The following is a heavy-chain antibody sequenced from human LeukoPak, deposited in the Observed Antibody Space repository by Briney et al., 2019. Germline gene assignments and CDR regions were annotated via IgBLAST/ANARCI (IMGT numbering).Heavy chain of an antibody. Sequence: SGPLSLTCAVSGGSISSSNWWSWVRPPPGKGLEWSGEINHSGSTNYNPSLKSRVTISVDKSKNQFSLKLSSVTAADTAVYYCAREVYSSSWYDYWGQGTLVTVSS. CDR2: INHSGST. J-gene: IGHJ4*02. D-gene: IGHD6-13*01. CDR1: GGSISSSNW. V-gene: IGHV4-4*02. CDR3: AREVYSSSWYDY.